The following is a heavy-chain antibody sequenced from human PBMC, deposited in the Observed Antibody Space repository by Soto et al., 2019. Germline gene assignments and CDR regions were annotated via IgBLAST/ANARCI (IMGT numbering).Heavy chain of an antibody. CDR1: GGSFSGYY. V-gene: IGHV4-34*01. D-gene: IGHD6-6*01. J-gene: IGHJ5*02. CDR3: ARFEYSSSSGFDP. Sequence: SETLSLTCAVYGGSFSGYYWSWIRQPPGKGLEWIGEINHSGSTNYNPSLKSRVNISVDTSKNQFSLKMSSVTAADTAVYYCARFEYSSSSGFDPWGQGTLVTVSS. CDR2: INHSGST.